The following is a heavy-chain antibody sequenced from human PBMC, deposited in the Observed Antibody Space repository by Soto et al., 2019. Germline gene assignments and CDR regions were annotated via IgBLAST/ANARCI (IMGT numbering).Heavy chain of an antibody. D-gene: IGHD1-1*01. J-gene: IGHJ2*01. CDR3: ARYLVTGYFDL. Sequence: QVQLQESGPGLVKPSETLSLTCTVSGASISSYYWGWIRQPPGKGLEWVGYIYYTGTTDHNPSLKSRGTISVDTSRTQFSLRLSSVTAADTAVYYCARYLVTGYFDLWGRGTLVTVSS. CDR1: GASISSYY. V-gene: IGHV4-59*08. CDR2: IYYTGTT.